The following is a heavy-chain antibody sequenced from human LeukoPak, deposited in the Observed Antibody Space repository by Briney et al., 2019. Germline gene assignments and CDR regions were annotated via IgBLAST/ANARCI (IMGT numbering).Heavy chain of an antibody. Sequence: SGTLSLTCGVSGGSISDTNWWTWFRQPPGKGLEWIGEVNLQGSTNYNPSLKSRVAISVDKSENHISLKLTSVTAADTAVYYCARELGYCSSTSCPLYRYWGQGTLVTVSS. CDR1: GGSISDTNW. J-gene: IGHJ4*02. D-gene: IGHD2-2*01. V-gene: IGHV4-4*02. CDR3: ARELGYCSSTSCPLYRY. CDR2: VNLQGST.